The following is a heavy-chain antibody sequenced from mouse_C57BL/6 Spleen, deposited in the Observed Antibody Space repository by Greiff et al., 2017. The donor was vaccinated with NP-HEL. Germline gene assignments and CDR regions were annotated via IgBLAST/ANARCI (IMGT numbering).Heavy chain of an antibody. CDR1: GYTFTDYN. V-gene: IGHV1-18*01. CDR3: ARRGGYYGSSPYWYFDV. J-gene: IGHJ1*03. Sequence: EVQLQESGPELVKPGASVKIPCKASGYTFTDYNMDWVKQSHGKSLEWIGDINPNNGGTIYNQKFKGKATLTVDKSSSTAYMELRSLTSEDTAVYYCARRGGYYGSSPYWYFDVWGTGTTVTVSS. CDR2: INPNNGGT. D-gene: IGHD1-1*01.